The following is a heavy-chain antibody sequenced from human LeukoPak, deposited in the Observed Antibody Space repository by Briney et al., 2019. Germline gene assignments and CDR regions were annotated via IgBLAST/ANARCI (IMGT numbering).Heavy chain of an antibody. J-gene: IGHJ3*02. D-gene: IGHD1-26*01. CDR2: FYYSGST. Sequence: SETLSLTCTVSGGSISSYHWSWIRQPPGKGLEWIGFFYYSGSTNYNPSLKSRVTISVDTSKNQFSLKLSSVTAADTAVYYCASSSRGGSYYLDPHDAFDIWGQGTTVTVSS. CDR3: ASSSRGGSYYLDPHDAFDI. CDR1: GGSISSYH. V-gene: IGHV4-59*01.